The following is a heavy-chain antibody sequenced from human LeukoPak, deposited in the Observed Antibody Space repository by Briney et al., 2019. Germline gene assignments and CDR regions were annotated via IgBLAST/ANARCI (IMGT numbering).Heavy chain of an antibody. V-gene: IGHV3-11*01. J-gene: IGHJ3*02. CDR3: ASPVAGTSDAFDI. D-gene: IGHD6-19*01. CDR2: ISSSGSTI. CDR1: GFTFSDYY. Sequence: PGGSLRLSCAASGFTFSDYYMSWIRQAPGKGLEWVSYISSSGSTIYYADSVKGRFTISRDNAKNSLYLQMNSLRAEDTAVYYCASPVAGTSDAFDIWGQGTMVTVSS.